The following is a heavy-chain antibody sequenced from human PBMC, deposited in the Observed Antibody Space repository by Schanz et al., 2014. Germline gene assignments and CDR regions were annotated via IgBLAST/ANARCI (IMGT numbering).Heavy chain of an antibody. CDR3: ARDLEGYDGGGGGFDP. Sequence: EVQLLESGGGLVRPGGSLRLSCEASGFTLSSYAMHWVRQAPGKGLEWLSYIATSSSTRHYADSVKGRVTISRDNAKNSLYLQMNSLRAEDTAVYYCARDLEGYDGGGGGFDPWGQGTLVTVSS. V-gene: IGHV3-48*01. D-gene: IGHD2-21*01. CDR1: GFTLSSYA. J-gene: IGHJ5*02. CDR2: IATSSSTR.